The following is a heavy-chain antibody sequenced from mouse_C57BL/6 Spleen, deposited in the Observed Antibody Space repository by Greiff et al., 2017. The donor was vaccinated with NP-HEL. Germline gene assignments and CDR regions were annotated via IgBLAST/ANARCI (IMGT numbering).Heavy chain of an antibody. CDR3: TEAAWFAY. Sequence: QVQLQQSGAELVRPWASVTLSCKASGYTFTDYEMHWVKQTPVHGLEWIGAIDPETGGTAYNQKFKGKAILTADKSSSTAYMELRSLTSEDSAVYYCTEAAWFAYWGQGTLVTVSA. CDR1: GYTFTDYE. CDR2: IDPETGGT. J-gene: IGHJ3*01. V-gene: IGHV1-15*01.